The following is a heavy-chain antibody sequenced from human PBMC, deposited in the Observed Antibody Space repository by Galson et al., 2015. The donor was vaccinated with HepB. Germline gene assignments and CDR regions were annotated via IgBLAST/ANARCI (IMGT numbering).Heavy chain of an antibody. Sequence: SETLSLTCTVSGGSISSYYWSWIRQPPGKGLEWIGYIYYSGSTNYNPSLKSQVTISLDTSNNQFSLKLTSVTAADTAIYYCARDRPGSGNYNNSFDYWGQGTLVTVSS. CDR1: GGSISSYY. CDR2: IYYSGST. CDR3: ARDRPGSGNYNNSFDY. J-gene: IGHJ4*02. V-gene: IGHV4-59*01. D-gene: IGHD1-26*01.